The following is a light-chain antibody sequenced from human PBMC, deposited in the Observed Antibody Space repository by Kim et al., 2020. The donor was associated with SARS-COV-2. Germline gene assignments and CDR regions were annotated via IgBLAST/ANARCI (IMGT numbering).Light chain of an antibody. CDR1: NIGSKS. J-gene: IGLJ1*01. Sequence: VAPGETATITSGGNNIGSKSVPCYHQKPGQAPVLVIYYDSDQRSGIPELFSASNSGDTATLTISRVEAGDEADDYCQVWGSSSDHVFGTGTKVTVL. CDR3: QVWGSSSDHV. CDR2: YDS. V-gene: IGLV3-21*04.